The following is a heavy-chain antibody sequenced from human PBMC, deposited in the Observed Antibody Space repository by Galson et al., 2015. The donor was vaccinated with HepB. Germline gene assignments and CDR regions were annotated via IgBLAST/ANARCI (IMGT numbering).Heavy chain of an antibody. D-gene: IGHD6-13*01. J-gene: IGHJ4*02. CDR3: ARDKTAAAGTHFDY. CDR2: IIPIFGTA. CDR1: GGTFSSYA. Sequence: SVKVSCKASGGTFSSYAISWVRQAPGQGLEWMGGIIPIFGTANYAQKFQGRVTITADESTSTAYMELSSLRSEDTAVYYCARDKTAAAGTHFDYWGQGTLVTVSS. V-gene: IGHV1-69*13.